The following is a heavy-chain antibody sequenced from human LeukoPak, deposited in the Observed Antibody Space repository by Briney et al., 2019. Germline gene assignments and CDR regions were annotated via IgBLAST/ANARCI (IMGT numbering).Heavy chain of an antibody. CDR1: GFTFSDYA. CDR3: ARDRFMVRGVMVGTFDL. Sequence: GGSLRLSCAASGFTFSDYAMHWVRLAPGKGLEWVAVIGSDGSNKYDADSVKGRFTISRDNSKNMMYLQMNSLRAEDTAVYYCARDRFMVRGVMVGTFDLWGQGTMVTVSS. CDR2: IGSDGSNK. D-gene: IGHD3-10*01. V-gene: IGHV3-33*01. J-gene: IGHJ3*01.